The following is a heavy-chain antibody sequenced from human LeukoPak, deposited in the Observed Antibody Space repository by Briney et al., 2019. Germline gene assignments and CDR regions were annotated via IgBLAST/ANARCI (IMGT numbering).Heavy chain of an antibody. J-gene: IGHJ6*03. D-gene: IGHD2/OR15-2a*01. CDR2: ISHNESTK. CDR3: ARSPFLSSYYMDV. Sequence: GGSLRLSCAASGFIFSCYWMSGGRPAPGEGVGLGDIISHNESTKYYVDSVTGRITISRDNPKNSLYLQMNSLRAEDTAVYYCARSPFLSSYYMDVWGKGTTVTVSS. V-gene: IGHV3-7*01. CDR1: GFIFSCYW.